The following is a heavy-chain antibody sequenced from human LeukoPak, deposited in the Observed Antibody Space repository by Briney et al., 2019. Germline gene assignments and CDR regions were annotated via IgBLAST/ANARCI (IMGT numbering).Heavy chain of an antibody. J-gene: IGHJ4*02. Sequence: SETLSLTCTVSGGSISNNNYYWAWIRDPPGKGLECIGSIYDSGSPYYNPSVKCRVTISVDTPKNQFSLRLSSVTAADTAVYYCATWRAAKTGFDYWGQGTLVTVSS. D-gene: IGHD1-1*01. V-gene: IGHV4-39*01. CDR2: IYDSGSP. CDR3: ATWRAAKTGFDY. CDR1: GGSISNNNYY.